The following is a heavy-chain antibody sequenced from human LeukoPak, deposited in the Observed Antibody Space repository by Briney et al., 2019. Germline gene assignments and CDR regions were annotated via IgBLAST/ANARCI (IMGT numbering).Heavy chain of an antibody. V-gene: IGHV3-7*01. D-gene: IGHD1-26*01. CDR3: AKGGHLDD. CDR1: GFPFSTYW. Sequence: GGSLRLSCEASGFPFSTYWMSWVRQAPGKGLEWVANIKADGSEKYYVDSVKGRFTISRDNAKNSLYLQMDSLRAEDTAVYYCAKGGHLDDWGQGTLVIVSS. J-gene: IGHJ4*02. CDR2: IKADGSEK.